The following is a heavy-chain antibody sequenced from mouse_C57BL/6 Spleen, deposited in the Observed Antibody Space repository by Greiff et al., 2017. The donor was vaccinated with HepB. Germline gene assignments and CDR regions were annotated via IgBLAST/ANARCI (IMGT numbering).Heavy chain of an antibody. CDR2: IWSGGST. CDR3: ARLNWDVWYFDV. D-gene: IGHD4-1*01. V-gene: IGHV2-2*01. J-gene: IGHJ1*03. Sequence: VQLVESGPGLVQPSQSLSITCTVSGFSLTSYGVHWVRQSPGKGLEWLGVIWSGGSTDYNAAFISRLSISKDNSKSQVFFKMNSLQADDTAIYYCARLNWDVWYFDVWGTGTTVTVSS. CDR1: GFSLTSYG.